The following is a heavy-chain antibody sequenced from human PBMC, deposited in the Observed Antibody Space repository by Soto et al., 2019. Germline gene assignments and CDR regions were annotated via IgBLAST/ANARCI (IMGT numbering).Heavy chain of an antibody. Sequence: QVQLQESGPGLVKPSQTLSLTCPVSGGSINSGGYYWNWIRQHPGTGLEWIGYIYYSGSTYYNPSLQSRVTLSVDTSKNQFSLKRSSVTAADTAVYYCARRVFPWGQGTLVTVSS. CDR2: IYYSGST. CDR1: GGSINSGGYY. J-gene: IGHJ5*02. CDR3: ARRVFP. V-gene: IGHV4-31*03.